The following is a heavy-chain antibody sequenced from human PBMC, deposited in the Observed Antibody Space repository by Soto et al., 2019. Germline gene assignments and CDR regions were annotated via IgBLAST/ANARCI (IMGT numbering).Heavy chain of an antibody. V-gene: IGHV1-18*01. D-gene: IGHD5-12*01. Sequence: ASVKVSCKASGYTFTNYGINWVRQAPGQGLEWMGWISAYNGNTNYALKFQGRVNMTRDTATSTAYMELRSLRSDDTAMYYCARDGDIEGVGASAYWGQGPLVTVSS. CDR1: GYTFTNYG. J-gene: IGHJ4*02. CDR2: ISAYNGNT. CDR3: ARDGDIEGVGASAY.